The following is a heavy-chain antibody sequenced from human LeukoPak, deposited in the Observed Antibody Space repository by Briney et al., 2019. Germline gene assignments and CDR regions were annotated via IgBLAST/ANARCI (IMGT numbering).Heavy chain of an antibody. D-gene: IGHD4-17*01. J-gene: IGHJ4*02. V-gene: IGHV1-2*02. CDR1: GYTFTSYD. Sequence: GASVTVSCKASGYTFTSYDINWVRHAPGQGLGLMGGMNLNSGGANYAQKFQGRVTMTRDTSISTAYMELSRLRSDDTAVYYCARDPSITYGDYFFDYWGQGTLVTVSS. CDR3: ARDPSITYGDYFFDY. CDR2: MNLNSGGA.